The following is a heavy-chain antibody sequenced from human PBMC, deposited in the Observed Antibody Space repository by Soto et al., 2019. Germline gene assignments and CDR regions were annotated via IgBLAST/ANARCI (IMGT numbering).Heavy chain of an antibody. V-gene: IGHV6-1*01. CDR2: TDYRSKWYN. Sequence: QVQLQQSGPGLVKPSQTLSLTCAISGDSVSSNSAAWNWIRQSPSTGLEWMGRTDYRSKWYNDYAVSVHSRITINTATSKNQCSLQINSVPPEDTAVYYCARAPGYDHCHYYGMDVWGQGTTVTVSS. D-gene: IGHD3-3*01. J-gene: IGHJ6*02. CDR1: GDSVSSNSAA. CDR3: ARAPGYDHCHYYGMDV.